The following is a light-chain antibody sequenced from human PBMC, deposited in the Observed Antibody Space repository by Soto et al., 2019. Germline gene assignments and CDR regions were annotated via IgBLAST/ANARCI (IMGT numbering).Light chain of an antibody. J-gene: IGKJ5*01. CDR2: DVS. Sequence: PMTKSQGSRSVFVGKSVTIIFQASQDISNYLHWFQQKPGKAPQLLIFDVSNLQTGVPSRFSGGGSGTDFALTISSLEPEDIATYYCQQDDSLTLKFCQGTRLEIK. CDR1: QDISNY. V-gene: IGKV1-33*01. CDR3: QQDDSLTLK.